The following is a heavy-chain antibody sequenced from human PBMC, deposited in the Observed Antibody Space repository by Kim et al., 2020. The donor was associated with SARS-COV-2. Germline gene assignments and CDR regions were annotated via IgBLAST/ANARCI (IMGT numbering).Heavy chain of an antibody. J-gene: IGHJ4*02. D-gene: IGHD2-15*01. CDR1: GGSFSGYY. CDR2: INHSGST. Sequence: SETLSLTCAVYGGSFSGYYWSWVRQPPGKGLEWIGEINHSGSTNYNPSLRSRVTISGDTSKNQFSLKVRSVTAADTAVYYCARDHCSGGSCYNNWGQGTLVTVSS. CDR3: ARDHCSGGSCYNN. V-gene: IGHV4-34*01.